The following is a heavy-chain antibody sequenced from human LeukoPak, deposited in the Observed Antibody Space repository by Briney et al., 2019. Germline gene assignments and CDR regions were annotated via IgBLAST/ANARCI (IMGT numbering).Heavy chain of an antibody. J-gene: IGHJ3*01. CDR2: INSDGSST. CDR3: ARWSRXDAFXX. CDR1: GFTFSSYW. Sequence: AGGSLRLSCAASGFTFSSYWMHWVRQAPGKGLVWVSRINSDGSSTSYADSVKGRFTISRDNAKTTLYLQMNSLRAEDTAVYYCARWSRXDAFXXWGQGTMVTVX. V-gene: IGHV3-74*01.